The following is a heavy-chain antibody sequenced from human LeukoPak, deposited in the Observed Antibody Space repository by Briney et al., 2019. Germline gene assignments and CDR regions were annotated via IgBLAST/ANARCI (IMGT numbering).Heavy chain of an antibody. V-gene: IGHV3-23*01. CDR2: LSRGGSTT. D-gene: IGHD2-8*01. CDR1: GFNFNMFA. J-gene: IGHJ4*02. Sequence: PAGGSLRLSCTGSGFNFNMFAMNWVRQAPGQGLEWVSGLSRGGSTTNYADSVKGRFTISRDKSKNLVCLQMNSLRPEDTAIYYCAKEQRIRHCSEGVCMEGYYFDYWGQGTLVTVSS. CDR3: AKEQRIRHCSEGVCMEGYYFDY.